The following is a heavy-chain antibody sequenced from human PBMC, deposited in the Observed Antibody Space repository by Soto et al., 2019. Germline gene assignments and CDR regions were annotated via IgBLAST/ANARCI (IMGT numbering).Heavy chain of an antibody. V-gene: IGHV3-48*04. CDR2: ISGLSATT. J-gene: IGHJ4*02. Sequence: DVVLVNSGGGFVRPGESLRLSCGASGFRFTSFGMNWVRQGPGKGLEWLSYISGLSATTYYADSVRGRFTVSRDNDMNLVFLQLNNLRGDDTAVYYCTRGGAARADSWGQGSRVVVTS. CDR1: GFRFTSFG. CDR3: TRGGAARADS. D-gene: IGHD2-15*01.